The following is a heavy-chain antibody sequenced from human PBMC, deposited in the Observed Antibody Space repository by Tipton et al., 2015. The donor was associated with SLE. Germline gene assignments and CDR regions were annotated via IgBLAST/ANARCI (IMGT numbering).Heavy chain of an antibody. CDR1: GFTFSSYA. V-gene: IGHV3-23*01. D-gene: IGHD6-13*01. J-gene: IGHJ4*02. Sequence: SLRLSCAASGFTFSSYAMSWVRQAPGKGLEWVSAISGSGGSTYYADSVKGRFTISRDNSKNTLYLQMNSLRAEDTAVYYCAKDPQYSSSWYSYFDYWGQGTLVTVSS. CDR3: AKDPQYSSSWYSYFDY. CDR2: ISGSGGST.